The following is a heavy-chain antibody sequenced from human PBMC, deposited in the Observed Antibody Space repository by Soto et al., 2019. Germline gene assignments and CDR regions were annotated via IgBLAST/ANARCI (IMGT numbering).Heavy chain of an antibody. J-gene: IGHJ6*02. CDR3: ARRPYGSGHYYYYGMDV. CDR1: GFTFSSYG. Sequence: SLRLSCAASGFTFSSYGMHWVRQAPGKGLEWVAVISYDGSNKYYADSVKGRFTISRDNSKNTLYLQMNSLRAEDTAVYYCARRPYGSGHYYYYGMDVWGQGTTVTVSS. D-gene: IGHD3-10*01. V-gene: IGHV3-30*03. CDR2: ISYDGSNK.